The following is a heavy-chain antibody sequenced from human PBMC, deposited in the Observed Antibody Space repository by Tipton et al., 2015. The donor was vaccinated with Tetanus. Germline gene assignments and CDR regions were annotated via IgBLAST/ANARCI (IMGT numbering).Heavy chain of an antibody. D-gene: IGHD6-19*01. Sequence: TLSLTCNVTGALLTTGGYSWGWIRQPPGQGLEWIGEINQRGGISYNPSLNSRVTISVDTSKSHFSLNISSVTAADTAVYYCAILPKHWLAPRGAPWGQGILVTVSS. CDR1: GALLTTGGYS. CDR3: AILPKHWLAPRGAP. V-gene: IGHV4-30-2*01. CDR2: INQRGGI. J-gene: IGHJ5*02.